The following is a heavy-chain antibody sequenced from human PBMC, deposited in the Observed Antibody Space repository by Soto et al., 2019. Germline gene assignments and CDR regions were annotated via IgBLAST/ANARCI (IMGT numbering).Heavy chain of an antibody. J-gene: IGHJ6*03. Sequence: EVQLVESGGGLVQPGGSLRLSCAASGFTVSSYWMHWVRQAPGKGLVWVSRINSDGSSTSYADSVKGRFTISRDNAKNTLYLQINSLRAEDTAVYYCAREGPTSSTSCYMDVWGKGTTVTVSS. D-gene: IGHD2-2*01. CDR2: INSDGSST. V-gene: IGHV3-74*01. CDR1: GFTVSSYW. CDR3: AREGPTSSTSCYMDV.